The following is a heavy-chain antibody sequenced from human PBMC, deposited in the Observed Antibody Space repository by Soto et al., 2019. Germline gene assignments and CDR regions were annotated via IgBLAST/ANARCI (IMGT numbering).Heavy chain of an antibody. D-gene: IGHD1-1*01. CDR2: IYYSGST. CDR1: EGSRSSSGCY. J-gene: IGHJ6*02. CDR3: ARRTTTGYYYYGMDV. Sequence: SVTQGLSCTVFEGSRSSSGCYLGWIRQPPGKGPEWIGSIYYSGSTYYNPSLKSRVTISVDTSKNQFSLKLSSVTAADTAVYYCARRTTTGYYYYGMDVWGQALTVTVS. V-gene: IGHV4-39*01.